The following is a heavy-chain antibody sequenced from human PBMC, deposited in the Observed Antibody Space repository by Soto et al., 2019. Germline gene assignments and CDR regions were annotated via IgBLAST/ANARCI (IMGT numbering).Heavy chain of an antibody. CDR1: GFTFSSYW. CDR3: ARGDYHDTSGPFSDAFDV. J-gene: IGHJ3*01. D-gene: IGHD3-22*01. V-gene: IGHV3-7*04. CDR2: IKQDGSQK. Sequence: LRLSCAASGFTFSSYWMSWVRQAPGKGLEWVANIKQDGSQKWYGESVKGRFTISRDNTKNLLYLQMNSLRAEDTAVYYCARGDYHDTSGPFSDAFDVWAKGQWSPSPQ.